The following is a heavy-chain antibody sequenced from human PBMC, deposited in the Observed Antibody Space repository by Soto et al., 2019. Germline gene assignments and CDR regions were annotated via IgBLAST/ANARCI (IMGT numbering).Heavy chain of an antibody. CDR1: GGSISSGGYY. V-gene: IGHV4-31*03. Sequence: QVQLRESGPGLVKPSQTLSLICTVSGGSISSGGYYWSWIRQHPGKGLEWIGYIYYSGSTYYNPSLKSRVTISVDTSKNQFSLRLSSVTAADTAVYYCARVVGCSSTSCYTGNAFDLWGQGTMVTVSS. CDR3: ARVVGCSSTSCYTGNAFDL. J-gene: IGHJ3*01. D-gene: IGHD2-2*02. CDR2: IYYSGST.